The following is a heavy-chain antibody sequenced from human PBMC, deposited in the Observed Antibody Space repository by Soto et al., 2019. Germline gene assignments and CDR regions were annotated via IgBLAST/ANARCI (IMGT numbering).Heavy chain of an antibody. CDR2: ISYDGSNK. D-gene: IGHD7-27*01. CDR1: GFTFSSYG. CDR3: AKESGLPENAFDI. J-gene: IGHJ3*02. V-gene: IGHV3-30*18. Sequence: QVQLVESGGGVVQPGRSLRLSCAASGFTFSSYGMHWVRQAPGKGLEWVAVISYDGSNKYYADSVKGRFTISRDNSENTLYLQMNSLRAEDTAVYYCAKESGLPENAFDIWGQGTMVTVSS.